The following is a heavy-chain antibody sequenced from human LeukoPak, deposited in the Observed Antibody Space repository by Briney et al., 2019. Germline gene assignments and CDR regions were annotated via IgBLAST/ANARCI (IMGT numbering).Heavy chain of an antibody. D-gene: IGHD4-17*01. J-gene: IGHJ6*02. CDR1: GYTFTGYY. CDR2: INPRNGGT. V-gene: IGHV1-2*02. CDR3: ARTGTTGGYYYGLGV. Sequence: ASVKVSCKASGYTFTGYYVHWVRQAPGQGLEWMGWINPRNGGTNYAQKFQGRVTMTRDTSVSTAHMELSMLGSDDTAVYYCARTGTTGGYYYGLGVWGQGATVTVSS.